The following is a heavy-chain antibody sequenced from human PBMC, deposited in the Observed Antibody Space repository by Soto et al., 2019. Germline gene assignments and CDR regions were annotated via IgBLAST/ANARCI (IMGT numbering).Heavy chain of an antibody. V-gene: IGHV5-10-1*01. CDR3: ARHFPLDDRYYYGMDV. D-gene: IGHD1-1*01. CDR1: GYSFTSYW. Sequence: GESLKISCKGSGYSFTSYWISWVRQMPGKGLEWMGRIDPSDSYTNYSPSFQGHVTISADKSISTAYLQWSSLKASDTAMYYCARHFPLDDRYYYGMDVWGQGTTVTVSS. J-gene: IGHJ6*02. CDR2: IDPSDSYT.